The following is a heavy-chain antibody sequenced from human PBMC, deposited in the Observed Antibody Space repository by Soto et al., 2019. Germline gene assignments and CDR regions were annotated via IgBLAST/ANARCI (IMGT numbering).Heavy chain of an antibody. Sequence: GASVKVSCKASGYTFTGYYMHWVRQAPGQGLEWMGWINPNSGGTNYAQKFQGWVTMTRDTSISTAYMELSRLRSDDTAVYYCARDAAAAREDYYYYYGMDVWGQGTTVTVSS. CDR2: INPNSGGT. V-gene: IGHV1-2*04. CDR1: GYTFTGYY. J-gene: IGHJ6*02. D-gene: IGHD6-6*01. CDR3: ARDAAAAREDYYYYYGMDV.